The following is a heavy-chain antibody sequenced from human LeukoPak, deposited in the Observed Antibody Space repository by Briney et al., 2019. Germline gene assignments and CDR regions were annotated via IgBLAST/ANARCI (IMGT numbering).Heavy chain of an antibody. D-gene: IGHD3-22*01. CDR1: GFSFNDCW. V-gene: IGHV3-11*01. J-gene: IGHJ4*02. Sequence: GGSLRLSCAASGFSFNDCWMSWVRQAPGKGLEWISYISSSGSTIYFADSVKGRFTISRDNAKNSLYLQMNSLRAEDTAVYYCARSVPYYYDSRGYLGDYWGQGTLVTISS. CDR3: ARSVPYYYDSRGYLGDY. CDR2: ISSSGSTI.